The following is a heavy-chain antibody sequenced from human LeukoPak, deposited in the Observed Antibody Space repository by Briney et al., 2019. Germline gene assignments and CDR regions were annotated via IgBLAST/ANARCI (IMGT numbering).Heavy chain of an antibody. CDR2: ISSSSSTI. D-gene: IGHD6-19*01. CDR3: ARDGSGWYENNWFDP. Sequence: GGSLRLSYAASGFTFSSYSMNWVRQAPGKGLEWVSYISSSSSTIYYADSVKGRFTISRDNAKNSLYLQMNSLRDEDTAVYYCARDGSGWYENNWFDPWGQGTLVTVSS. CDR1: GFTFSSYS. J-gene: IGHJ5*02. V-gene: IGHV3-48*02.